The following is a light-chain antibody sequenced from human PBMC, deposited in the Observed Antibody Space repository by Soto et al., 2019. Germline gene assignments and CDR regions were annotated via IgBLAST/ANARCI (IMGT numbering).Light chain of an antibody. CDR3: QQYKSYPWT. CDR2: EAS. J-gene: IGKJ1*01. CDR1: QSISNW. Sequence: IRMTQSPSTQSASIGDRVTITCRASQSISNWLAWYQQKPGTAPKLLIYEASSLESGVPSIFSGSGSGTEFTLTISGLRPDDFATYYCQQYKSYPWTFGQGTKVEIK. V-gene: IGKV1-5*03.